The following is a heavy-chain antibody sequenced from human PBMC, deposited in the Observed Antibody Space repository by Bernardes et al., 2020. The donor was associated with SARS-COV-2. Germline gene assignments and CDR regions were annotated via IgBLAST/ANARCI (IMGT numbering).Heavy chain of an antibody. J-gene: IGHJ3*01. V-gene: IGHV5-51*01. D-gene: IGHD6-6*01. CDR1: GYSFTRHW. Sequence: GEYLKSSGHDSGYSFTRHWIAWVRPIPGKGLEWMGMIYPDDSETRFSPSFQGRVTISADKSINTAYLQWTSLKASDTAMYYCATHSDSSERGAFDLWGQGTLVTVSS. CDR3: ATHSDSSERGAFDL. CDR2: IYPDDSET.